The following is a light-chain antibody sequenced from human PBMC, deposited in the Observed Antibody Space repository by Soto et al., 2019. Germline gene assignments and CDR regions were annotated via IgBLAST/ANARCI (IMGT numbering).Light chain of an antibody. Sequence: QSALTQPASVSGAPGQTITISCTGSSSNIGADFGVHWYQQLPGAAPKLVIFVNTNRPSGVPDRFSGSKSGTSASLAITGLQAEDEADYYCQSYDRSLSGWVFGTGTKLTVL. CDR3: QSYDRSLSGWV. J-gene: IGLJ3*02. CDR2: VNT. V-gene: IGLV1-40*01. CDR1: SSNIGADFG.